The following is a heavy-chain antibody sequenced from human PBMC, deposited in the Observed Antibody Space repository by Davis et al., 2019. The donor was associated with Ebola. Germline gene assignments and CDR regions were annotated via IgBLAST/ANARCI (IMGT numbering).Heavy chain of an antibody. Sequence: MPSETLSLTCTVSGGSVSSGSYYWSWIRQPPGKGLEWIGYIYYSGSTNYNPSLKSRVTISVDTSKNQFPLKLSSVTAADTAVYYCARATVTLTNFDYWGQGTLVTVSS. J-gene: IGHJ4*02. CDR1: GGSVSSGSYY. CDR2: IYYSGST. V-gene: IGHV4-61*01. CDR3: ARATVTLTNFDY. D-gene: IGHD4-11*01.